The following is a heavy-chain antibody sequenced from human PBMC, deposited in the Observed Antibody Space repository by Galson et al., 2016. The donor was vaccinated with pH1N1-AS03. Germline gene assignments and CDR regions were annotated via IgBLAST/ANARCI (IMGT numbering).Heavy chain of an antibody. CDR1: GYTFTTYG. Sequence: SVKVSCKASGYTFTTYGISWVRQAPGQGLEWMGWISAYYGDAHFEYKFQERVPLTRDTSTATAYMELRNLRSDDAAVYYCVRESEISGVVFFNYWGQGTLVTVSS. J-gene: IGHJ4*02. V-gene: IGHV1-18*01. D-gene: IGHD3-3*01. CDR2: ISAYYGDA. CDR3: VRESEISGVVFFNY.